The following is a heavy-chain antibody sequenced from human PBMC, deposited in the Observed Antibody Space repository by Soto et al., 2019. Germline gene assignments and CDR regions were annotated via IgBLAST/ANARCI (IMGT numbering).Heavy chain of an antibody. Sequence: SETLSLTCSFSGDSVTSHYLTWIRQSPEKGLEWIGYMHYTGFSHYNPSLKSRLTISVDRSKNQFTLQLTSVTVADTAVYYCARRFRTYYDFWSGYSLFDYWGQGTLVTVSS. J-gene: IGHJ4*02. CDR3: ARRFRTYYDFWSGYSLFDY. CDR2: MHYTGFS. CDR1: GDSVTSHY. D-gene: IGHD3-3*01. V-gene: IGHV4-59*02.